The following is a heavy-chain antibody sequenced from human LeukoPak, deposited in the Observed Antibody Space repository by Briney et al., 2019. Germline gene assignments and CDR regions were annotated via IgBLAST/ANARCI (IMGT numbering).Heavy chain of an antibody. CDR2: MNPDTGNT. D-gene: IGHD3-22*01. CDR1: GYTFSAYD. V-gene: IGHV1-8*01. Sequence: ASVKVSCKASGYTFSAYDINWVRQATGQGLEWMGWMNPDTGNTGYAQKFQGRVTMTRDTSIGTAYMELNNLRSEDTGVYFWARLSETPAYYYCSGYYFLRYWGQGTLLVVSS. J-gene: IGHJ4*02. CDR3: ARLSETPAYYYCSGYYFLRY.